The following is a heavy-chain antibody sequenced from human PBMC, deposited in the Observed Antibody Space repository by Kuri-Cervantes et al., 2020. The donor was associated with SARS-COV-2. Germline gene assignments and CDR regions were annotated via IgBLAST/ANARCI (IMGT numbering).Heavy chain of an antibody. CDR2: IYYSGST. CDR3: ASTTTNYYDSSGQRPNY. CDR1: GGSISSSSYY. Sequence: SETLSLTCTVSGGSISSSSYYWGWIRQPPGRGLEWIGSIYYSGSTYYNPSLKSRVTISVDTSKNQFSLKLSSVTAADTAVYYCASTTTNYYDSSGQRPNYWGQGTLVTVSS. V-gene: IGHV4-39*07. D-gene: IGHD3-22*01. J-gene: IGHJ4*02.